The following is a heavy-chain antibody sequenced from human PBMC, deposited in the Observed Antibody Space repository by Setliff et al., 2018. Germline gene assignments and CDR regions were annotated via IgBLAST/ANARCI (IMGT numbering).Heavy chain of an antibody. Sequence: ASVKVSSKASGYTFSGYYIHWVRQAPGQGLDWMGVLNPSGGGTEFAEKFQGRLTVTRDTSTSTVYIELSSLRSEDTPVYYWAIEAVPEPAGYGLDVLGQGTTVTVSS. CDR2: LNPSGGGT. CDR1: GYTFSGYY. CDR3: AIEAVPEPAGYGLDV. V-gene: IGHV1-46*01. D-gene: IGHD2-2*01. J-gene: IGHJ6*02.